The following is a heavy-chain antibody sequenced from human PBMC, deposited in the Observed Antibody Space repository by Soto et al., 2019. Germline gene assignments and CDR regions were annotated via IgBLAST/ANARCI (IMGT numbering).Heavy chain of an antibody. Sequence: EFQVMQSGGGFVQPGGSLRLACAASGFPFSATDMSWVRQAPGKGLEWVSTIDGGGETTYYADSVRGRLTISRDNSKNTVYLQMDGLRVDDTAFYYCAKNSGWFNTWGQGDLVIVSS. J-gene: IGHJ5*02. V-gene: IGHV3-23*01. CDR2: IDGGGETT. CDR1: GFPFSATD. CDR3: AKNSGWFNT. D-gene: IGHD3-10*01.